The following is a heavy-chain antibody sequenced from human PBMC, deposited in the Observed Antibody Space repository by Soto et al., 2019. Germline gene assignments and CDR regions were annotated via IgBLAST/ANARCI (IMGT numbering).Heavy chain of an antibody. D-gene: IGHD3-10*01. Sequence: PSETLSLTCTVSGGSISSTTYFWGRIRQPPGKGLEWIGSISYSGSTFYNPSLKSRVTISVETSKSQFSLKLSSMTAADTAVYYCARHYYGSGSYLPTFEYWGQGTVVTVSS. CDR1: GGSISSTTYF. V-gene: IGHV4-39*01. CDR2: ISYSGST. CDR3: ARHYYGSGSYLPTFEY. J-gene: IGHJ4*02.